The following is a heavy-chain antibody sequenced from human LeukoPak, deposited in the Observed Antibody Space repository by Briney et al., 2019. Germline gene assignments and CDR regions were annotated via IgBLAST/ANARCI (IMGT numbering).Heavy chain of an antibody. CDR3: ARQSSGWYKAPFDY. CDR2: IYSGGST. Sequence: GGSLRLSCAASGFTFSSYAMSWVRQAPGKGLEWVSVIYSGGSTYYADSVKGRFTISRDNSKNTLYLQMNSLRAEDTAVYYCARQSSGWYKAPFDYWGQGTLVTVSS. J-gene: IGHJ4*02. D-gene: IGHD6-19*01. CDR1: GFTFSSYA. V-gene: IGHV3-66*04.